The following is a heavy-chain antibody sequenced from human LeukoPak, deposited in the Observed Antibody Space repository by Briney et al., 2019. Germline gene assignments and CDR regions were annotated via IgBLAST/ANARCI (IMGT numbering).Heavy chain of an antibody. CDR1: GYTFTSYG. D-gene: IGHD3-10*01. J-gene: IGHJ3*02. CDR2: ISAYNGNT. Sequence: ASVKVSCKASGYTFTSYGISWVRQAPGQGLEWMGWISAYNGNTNYAQKLQGRVTMTTDTSTSTAYMELRSLRSDDTAVYYCARARSGPYGSASLDAFDIWGQGTMVTVSS. V-gene: IGHV1-18*01. CDR3: ARARSGPYGSASLDAFDI.